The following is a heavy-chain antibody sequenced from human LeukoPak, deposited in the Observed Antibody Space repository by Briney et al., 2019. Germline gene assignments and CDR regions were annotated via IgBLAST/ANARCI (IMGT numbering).Heavy chain of an antibody. CDR2: ISGSGGTT. Sequence: PGGSLRLSCEVSGFTFSRYAMSGVRQAPGKGLEWVSAISGSGGTTNYADSVKGRLTISRDNSQNTLYLQMNSLRAEDTAVYYCAKRTPYSSRSYYFDYWGQGTLVTVSS. CDR1: GFTFSRYA. J-gene: IGHJ4*02. V-gene: IGHV3-23*01. D-gene: IGHD3-22*01. CDR3: AKRTPYSSRSYYFDY.